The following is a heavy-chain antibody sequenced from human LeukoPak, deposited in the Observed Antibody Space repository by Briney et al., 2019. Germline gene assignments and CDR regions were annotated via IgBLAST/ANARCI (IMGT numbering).Heavy chain of an antibody. V-gene: IGHV3-23*01. J-gene: IGHJ3*02. CDR2: ISGSGGST. D-gene: IGHD3-22*01. CDR1: GFTFSSYG. Sequence: GGTLRLSCAASGFTFSSYGMSWVRQAPGKGLEWVSAISGSGGSTYYADSVKGRFTTSRDNSKNTLYLQMNSLRAEDTAVYYCAKDLRLYYYDSSGYYEDAFDIWGQGTMVTVSS. CDR3: AKDLRLYYYDSSGYYEDAFDI.